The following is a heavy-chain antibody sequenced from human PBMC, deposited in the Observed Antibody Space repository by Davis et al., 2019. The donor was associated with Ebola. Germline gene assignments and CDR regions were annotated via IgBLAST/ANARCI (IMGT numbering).Heavy chain of an antibody. CDR1: GFTFSSYG. V-gene: IGHV3-33*06. Sequence: PGGSLRLSCAASGFTFSSYGMHWVRQAPGKGLEWVAVIWYDGSNKYYADSVKGRFTISRDNSKSTLSLQMNSLRAEDTAVYYCAKGLGSGSGYFDLWGRGTLVTVSS. CDR3: AKGLGSGSGYFDL. CDR2: IWYDGSNK. J-gene: IGHJ2*01. D-gene: IGHD6-19*01.